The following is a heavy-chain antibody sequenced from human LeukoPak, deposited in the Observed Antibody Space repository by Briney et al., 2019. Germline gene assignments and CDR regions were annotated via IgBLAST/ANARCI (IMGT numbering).Heavy chain of an antibody. CDR1: GGSISGYY. CDR3: ARDLGDFDYGDYGWFDP. CDR2: IYYSGSKST. V-gene: IGHV4-59*01. Sequence: SETLSLTCTVSGGSISGYYWSWIRQSPGRGLEWIGYIYYSGSKSTNYNPSLQSRITMLVDTSKNQLSLKLSSVTAADTAVYYCARDLGDFDYGDYGWFDPWGQGTLVTVSS. D-gene: IGHD4-17*01. J-gene: IGHJ5*02.